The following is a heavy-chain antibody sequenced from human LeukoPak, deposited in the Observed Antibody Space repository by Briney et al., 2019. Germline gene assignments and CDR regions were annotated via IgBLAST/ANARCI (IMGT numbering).Heavy chain of an antibody. V-gene: IGHV4-34*01. J-gene: IGHJ6*03. CDR3: ARNYDFWSGYNKGGRYYYYMDV. D-gene: IGHD3-3*01. Sequence: SETLSLTCAVYGGSFSGYYWSWIRQPPGKGLEWIGEINHSGSTNYNPSLKSRVTISVDTSKNQFSLKLSSVTAADTAVYYCARNYDFWSGYNKGGRYYYYMDVWGKGTTVTVSS. CDR2: INHSGST. CDR1: GGSFSGYY.